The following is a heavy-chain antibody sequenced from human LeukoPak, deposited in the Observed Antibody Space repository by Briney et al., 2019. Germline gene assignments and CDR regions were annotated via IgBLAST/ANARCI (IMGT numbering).Heavy chain of an antibody. V-gene: IGHV3-15*01. Sequence: GGSLRLSCATSGFSFTNAWMSWVRQAPGKGLEWVGRIKSKTNGGTTDYAAPVKGRFSISRDDSKNTLYLQMNSLKTEDTAVYYCTTVVVTATYDSWGQGILVTVSS. CDR1: GFSFTNAW. CDR2: IKSKTNGGTT. D-gene: IGHD2-15*01. CDR3: TTVVVTATYDS. J-gene: IGHJ4*02.